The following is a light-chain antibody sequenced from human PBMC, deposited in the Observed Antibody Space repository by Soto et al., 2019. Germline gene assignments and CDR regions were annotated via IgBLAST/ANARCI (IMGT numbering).Light chain of an antibody. CDR3: QVWDGSSDHPSYV. V-gene: IGLV3-21*02. J-gene: IGLJ1*01. CDR1: NIGSKG. CDR2: DDS. Sequence: SYELTQPPSVSVAPGQTARITCGGNNIGSKGVHWYQQKTGQAPVLVVYDDSDRPSGIPERFSGSNSGNTATLTISRVEAGDEADYYCQVWDGSSDHPSYVFGTGTKLTVL.